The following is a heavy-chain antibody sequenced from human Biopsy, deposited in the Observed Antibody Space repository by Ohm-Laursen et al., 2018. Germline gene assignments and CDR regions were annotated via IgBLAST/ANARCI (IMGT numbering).Heavy chain of an antibody. CDR3: APQTPRDPDILTGAYHYDMVV. V-gene: IGHV1-69*13. Sequence: SVKVSCKASGGPSSNSAISWVRQAPGQGLEWMGGIITFFRTVNYAQNFQGRLTITADEFTDTAYMELRSLRSEDTAVYYCAPQTPRDPDILTGAYHYDMVVWGQGTTVTVSS. D-gene: IGHD3-9*01. CDR1: GGPSSNSA. J-gene: IGHJ6*02. CDR2: IITFFRTV.